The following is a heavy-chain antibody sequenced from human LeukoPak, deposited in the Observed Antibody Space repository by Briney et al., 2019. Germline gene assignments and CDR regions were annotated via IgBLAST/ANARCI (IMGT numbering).Heavy chain of an antibody. CDR2: ISPYRGNT. CDR3: ARYLIRGVWFDP. J-gene: IGHJ5*02. V-gene: IGHV1-18*01. Sequence: ASVKVSCKTSGYTFTNYGINWVRQAPGQGLEWMGWISPYRGNTIYVQNLQGRVTMTTDTSTSTAYMELRSLRSDDTAVYYCARYLIRGVWFDPWGQGTLVTVSS. D-gene: IGHD3-10*01. CDR1: GYTFTNYG.